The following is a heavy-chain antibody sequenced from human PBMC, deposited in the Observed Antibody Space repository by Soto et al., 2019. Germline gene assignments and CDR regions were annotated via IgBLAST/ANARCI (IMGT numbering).Heavy chain of an antibody. CDR1: GASINTVPYY. CDR2: VYYSGFT. D-gene: IGHD3-22*01. CDR3: ATTFDSSGYYHNFGMDV. J-gene: IGHJ6*02. Sequence: SETLSLTCTVSGASINTVPYYWGWIRQSPGKGLEWTGSVYYSGFTYYNPSLKSRVTISLDTSKNQFSLEVSSVTAADTALYYCATTFDSSGYYHNFGMDVWGQGTTVTVSS. V-gene: IGHV4-39*01.